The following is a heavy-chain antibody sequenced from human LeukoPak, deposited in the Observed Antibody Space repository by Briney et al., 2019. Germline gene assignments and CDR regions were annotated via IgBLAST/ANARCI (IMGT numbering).Heavy chain of an antibody. J-gene: IGHJ4*02. D-gene: IGHD3-22*01. CDR3: AHRKNYYDSSVFDN. CDR1: GFSLNTRGVG. V-gene: IGHV2-5*02. Sequence: SGPTLVNPTQTLTLTCTFSGFSLNTRGVGVGWIRQPPGRALEWLALIYCDDDRRYSPSLKSRLTITKDNSRNQVVLTMTNMDPVDTATYFCAHRKNYYDSSVFDNWGQGTLVTVSS. CDR2: IYCDDDR.